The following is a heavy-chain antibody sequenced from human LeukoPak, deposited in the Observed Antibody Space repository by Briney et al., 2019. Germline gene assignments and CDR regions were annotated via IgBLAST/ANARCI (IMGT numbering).Heavy chain of an antibody. J-gene: IGHJ4*02. CDR3: ARPGYSSSWYYFDY. CDR1: GGSISSSSYY. Sequence: SETLSLTCTVSGGSISSSSYYWGWIRQPPGKGLEWIGYIYYSGSTNYNPSLKSRVTISVDTSKNQFSLKLSSVTAADTAVYYCARPGYSSSWYYFDYWGQGTLVTVSS. D-gene: IGHD6-13*01. V-gene: IGHV4-61*05. CDR2: IYYSGST.